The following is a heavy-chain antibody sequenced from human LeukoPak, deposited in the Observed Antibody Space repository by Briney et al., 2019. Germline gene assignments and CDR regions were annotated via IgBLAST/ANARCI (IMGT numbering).Heavy chain of an antibody. J-gene: IGHJ4*02. V-gene: IGHV3-48*01. CDR3: ARVDVPNDIVVVPAAGDY. CDR1: GFTFSSYS. CDR2: ISSSSSTI. Sequence: GGSLRLSCAASGFTFSSYSMNWVRQAPGKGLEWVSYISSSSSTIYYADSVKGRFTISRDNSKNTLYLQMNSLRAEDTAVYYCARVDVPNDIVVVPAAGDYWGQGTLVTVSS. D-gene: IGHD2-2*01.